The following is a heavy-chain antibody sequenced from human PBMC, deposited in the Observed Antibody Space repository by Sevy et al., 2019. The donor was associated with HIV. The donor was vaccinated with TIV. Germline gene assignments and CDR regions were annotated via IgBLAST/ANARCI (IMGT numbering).Heavy chain of an antibody. D-gene: IGHD3-3*01. Sequence: GGSLRLSCAASGFTFDSYAMHWVRQVAGKGLEWVSTISGSGYATYYADSVKGRFIISRDTSRNTLYLQMNSLRVEDSAVDSCAKDRVTVFGVVVTFDSWGQGTLVTVSS. CDR3: AKDRVTVFGVVVTFDS. J-gene: IGHJ4*02. V-gene: IGHV3-23*01. CDR1: GFTFDSYA. CDR2: ISGSGYAT.